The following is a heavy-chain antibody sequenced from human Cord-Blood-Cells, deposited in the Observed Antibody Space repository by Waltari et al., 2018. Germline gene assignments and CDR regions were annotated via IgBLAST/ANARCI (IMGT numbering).Heavy chain of an antibody. CDR3: AREGVVGGGFDY. CDR1: GFTFSSHG. V-gene: IGHV3-7*01. D-gene: IGHD3-16*01. CDR2: IKQDGSEK. Sequence: EVQLVESGGGLVQPGGSLRLSCAASGFTFSSHGLSWVRQAPGKGLEGVANIKQDGSEKYFVDSVKGRFTISRDNAKNSLYLQMNSLRAEDKAVYYCAREGVVGGGFDYWGQGTLVTVSS. J-gene: IGHJ4*02.